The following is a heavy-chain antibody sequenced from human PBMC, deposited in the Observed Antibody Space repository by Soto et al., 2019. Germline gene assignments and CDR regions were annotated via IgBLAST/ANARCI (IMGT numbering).Heavy chain of an antibody. V-gene: IGHV4-39*01. D-gene: IGHD2-15*01. CDR2: MFYSGLT. J-gene: IGHJ6*02. Sequence: SETLSLTCSVSGYSVTSSDYYWAWIRQPPGKGLEWIGSMFYSGLTYYNPSLKSRVTLSVDTSKNQFSVRLNSVTAADTAVYYCAPLSVSLSGPYGIHVWGQGTTVTVS. CDR3: APLSVSLSGPYGIHV. CDR1: GYSVTSSDYY.